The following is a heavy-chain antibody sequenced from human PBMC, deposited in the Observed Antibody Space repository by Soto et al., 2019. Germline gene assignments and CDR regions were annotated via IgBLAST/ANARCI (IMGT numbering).Heavy chain of an antibody. V-gene: IGHV3-30-3*01. CDR1: GFTFSSYA. CDR2: ISYDGSNK. J-gene: IGHJ6*02. CDR3: ARDRYDFWSGYYNGQYYYYGMDV. D-gene: IGHD3-3*01. Sequence: QVQLVESGGGVVQPGRSLRLSCAASGFTFSSYAMHWVRQAPGKGLEWVAVISYDGSNKYYADSVKGRFTISRDNSKKTLYLQMNSLRAEDTAVYYCARDRYDFWSGYYNGQYYYYGMDVWGQGTTVTVSS.